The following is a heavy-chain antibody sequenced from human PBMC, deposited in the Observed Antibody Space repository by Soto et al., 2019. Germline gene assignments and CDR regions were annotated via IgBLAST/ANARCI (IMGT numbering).Heavy chain of an antibody. Sequence: GESLKISCKGSGYTFTNYWIGWVRQMPGKGPEWMGIIYPGDSDTKYNPSFQGQVTISADESITTTYLQWSSLKASDTAIYYCAASIFYYGMDVWGQGTTVTVSS. V-gene: IGHV5-51*01. CDR3: AASIFYYGMDV. J-gene: IGHJ6*02. CDR1: GYTFTNYW. CDR2: IYPGDSDT.